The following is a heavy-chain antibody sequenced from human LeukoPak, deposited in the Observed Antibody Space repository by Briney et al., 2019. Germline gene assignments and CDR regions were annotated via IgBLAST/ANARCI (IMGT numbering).Heavy chain of an antibody. CDR3: ARDILGVRGVIIPGYT. CDR1: GFTFRSYS. V-gene: IGHV3-21*01. Sequence: GGSLRLSCAASGFTFRSYSMNWVRQAPGKGLEWVSSISSSSSYIYYADSVKGRFTISRDNPKNSLYLQMNSLRAQDTAVYYCARDILGVRGVIIPGYTWGQGTLVTVCS. D-gene: IGHD3-10*01. CDR2: ISSSSSYI. J-gene: IGHJ4*02.